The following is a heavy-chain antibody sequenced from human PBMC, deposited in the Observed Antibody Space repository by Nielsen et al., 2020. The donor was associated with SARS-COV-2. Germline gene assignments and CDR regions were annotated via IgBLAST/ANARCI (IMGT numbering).Heavy chain of an antibody. D-gene: IGHD6-19*01. V-gene: IGHV3-73*01. J-gene: IGHJ6*02. CDR3: TRRGVAGTDYYYGMDV. CDR1: GFTFSGSA. CDR2: IRSKANSYAT. Sequence: GESLKISCAASGFTFSGSAMHWVRQASGKGLEWVGRIRSKANSYATAYAASVKGRFTISRDDSKNTAYLQMNSLKTEDTAVYYCTRRGVAGTDYYYGMDVWGQGTTVTSP.